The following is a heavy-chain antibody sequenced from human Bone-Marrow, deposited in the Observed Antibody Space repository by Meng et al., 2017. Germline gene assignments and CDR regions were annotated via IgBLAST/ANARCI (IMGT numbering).Heavy chain of an antibody. CDR3: AREDSGYDYLFDY. V-gene: IGHV1-2*02. CDR2: INPNSGGT. CDR1: GYTFTGYY. D-gene: IGHD5-12*01. Sequence: ASVKVSCKASGYTFTGYYMHWVRRAPGQGLEWMGWINPNSGGTNYAQKFQGRVTMTRDTSISTAYMELSRLRSDDTAVYYCAREDSGYDYLFDYWGQGTLVTVSS. J-gene: IGHJ4*02.